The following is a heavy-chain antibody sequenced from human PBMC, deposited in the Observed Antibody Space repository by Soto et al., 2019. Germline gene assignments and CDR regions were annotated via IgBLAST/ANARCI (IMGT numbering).Heavy chain of an antibody. CDR3: AKWSVSCSGGSCYGFDY. D-gene: IGHD2-15*01. CDR2: ISGSGGST. CDR1: GFTFSSYA. V-gene: IGHV3-23*01. J-gene: IGHJ4*02. Sequence: GGSLRLSCAASGFTFSSYAMSWVRQAPGKGLEWVSAISGSGGSTYYADSVKGRFTISRDNSKNTLYLQMNSLRAEDTAVYYCAKWSVSCSGGSCYGFDYWGQGTLVTVSS.